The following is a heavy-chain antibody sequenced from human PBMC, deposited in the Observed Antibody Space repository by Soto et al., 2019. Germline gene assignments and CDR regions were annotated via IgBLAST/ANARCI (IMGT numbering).Heavy chain of an antibody. CDR1: GGSLSTNP. D-gene: IGHD2-15*01. Sequence: SVKVSCKASGGSLSTNPISWVRQAPGQGLEWMGGTGSGTGPGNHAQKFQGRLTVTADKSTSTVYMELTNLSSEDTAVYYCARRDSGGFYRFFDSWGRGTLVTVSS. J-gene: IGHJ4*02. CDR2: TGSGTGPG. V-gene: IGHV1-69*06. CDR3: ARRDSGGFYRFFDS.